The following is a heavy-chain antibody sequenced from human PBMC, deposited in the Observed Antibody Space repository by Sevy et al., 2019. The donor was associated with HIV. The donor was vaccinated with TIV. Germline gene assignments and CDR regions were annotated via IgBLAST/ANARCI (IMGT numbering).Heavy chain of an antibody. D-gene: IGHD3-10*01. CDR1: GFTFSSYA. CDR3: ARDLTGGGLDY. Sequence: GGSLRLSCAASGFTFSSYAMHWVRQAPGKGLEWVAVISYDGSNKYYADSVKGRFTISRDNSKNTLYLQMNGLRAGDTAVYYCARDLTGGGLDYWGQGTLVTVSS. J-gene: IGHJ4*02. V-gene: IGHV3-30-3*01. CDR2: ISYDGSNK.